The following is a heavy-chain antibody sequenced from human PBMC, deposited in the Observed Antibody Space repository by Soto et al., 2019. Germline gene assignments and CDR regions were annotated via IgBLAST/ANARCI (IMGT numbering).Heavy chain of an antibody. CDR2: IYYSGST. D-gene: IGHD2-2*01. CDR1: GGSISSYY. V-gene: IGHV4-59*08. Sequence: SETLSLTCTVSGGSISSYYWSWIRQPPGKGLEWIGYIYYSGSTNYNPSLKSRVTISVDTSKNQFSLKLSSVTAADTAVYYCAGHSSIYYYYYLDVWGKGTKDTVSS. J-gene: IGHJ6*03. CDR3: AGHSSIYYYYYLDV.